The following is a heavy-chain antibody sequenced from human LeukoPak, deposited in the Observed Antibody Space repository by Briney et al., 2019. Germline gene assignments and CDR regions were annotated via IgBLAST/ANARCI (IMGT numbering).Heavy chain of an antibody. CDR1: GFTFSSYS. V-gene: IGHV3-48*01. CDR3: ARALRYFDWLSTSPEYNWFDP. Sequence: GGSLRLSCAASGFTFSSYSMNWVRQAPGKGLEWVSYISSSSSTIYYADSVKGRFTISRDNAKNSLYLQMDSLRAEDTAVYYCARALRYFDWLSTSPEYNWFDPWGQGTLVTVSS. J-gene: IGHJ5*02. D-gene: IGHD3-9*01. CDR2: ISSSSSTI.